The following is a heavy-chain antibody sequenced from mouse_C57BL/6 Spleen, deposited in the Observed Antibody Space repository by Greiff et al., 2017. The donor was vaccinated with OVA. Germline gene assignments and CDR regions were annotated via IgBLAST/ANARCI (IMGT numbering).Heavy chain of an antibody. CDR2: IRSKSNNYAT. Sequence: EVQLQESGGGLVQPKGSLKLSCAASGFSFNTYAMNWVRQAPGKGLEWVARIRSKSNNYATYYADSVKDRFTISRDDSESMLYLQMNNLKTEDTAMYYCVRQGYDYGMYYFDYWGQGTTLTVSS. D-gene: IGHD2-4*01. CDR3: VRQGYDYGMYYFDY. CDR1: GFSFNTYA. J-gene: IGHJ2*01. V-gene: IGHV10-1*01.